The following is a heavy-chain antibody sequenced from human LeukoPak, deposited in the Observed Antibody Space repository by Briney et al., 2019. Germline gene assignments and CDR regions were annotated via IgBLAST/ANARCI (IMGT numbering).Heavy chain of an antibody. CDR2: IIPIFGTA. J-gene: IGHJ4*02. D-gene: IGHD3-22*01. V-gene: IGHV1-69*05. CDR1: GGTFSSYA. CDR3: AREGDYYDSSGYGRLGFDY. Sequence: EASVKVSCKASGGTFSSYAISWVRQAPGQGLEWMGRIIPIFGTANYAQKFQGRVTITTDESTSTAYMELSSLRSEDTAVYYCAREGDYYDSSGYGRLGFDYWGQGTLATVSS.